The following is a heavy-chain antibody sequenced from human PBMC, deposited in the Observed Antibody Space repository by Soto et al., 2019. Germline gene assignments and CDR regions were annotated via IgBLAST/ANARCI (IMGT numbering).Heavy chain of an antibody. Sequence: GGSLRLACAASGFTLSGYPFHWVRQAPGKGLEWVALISYDGSKKYYADSVMGRFTISRDNSKNTVYLQMNSLTVEDTAVYYCARAIVLITQLDYWGQGTLVTVSS. V-gene: IGHV3-30-3*01. CDR3: ARAIVLITQLDY. CDR1: GFTLSGYP. D-gene: IGHD3-22*01. J-gene: IGHJ4*02. CDR2: ISYDGSKK.